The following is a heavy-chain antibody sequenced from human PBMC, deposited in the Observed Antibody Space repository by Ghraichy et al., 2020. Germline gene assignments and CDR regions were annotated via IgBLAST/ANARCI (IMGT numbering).Heavy chain of an antibody. J-gene: IGHJ1*01. CDR2: ITQDESEK. CDR1: GFTFSSYW. Sequence: GGSLRLSCAASGFTFSSYWMRWVRQAPGKGLEWVANITQDESEKYYVDSVKGRFTISRDNAKNSLYLQMNSLRAEDTALYYCARDRTGGYSSAYWCQCTLVTVST. V-gene: IGHV3-7*01. D-gene: IGHD6-25*01. CDR3: ARDRTGGYSSAY.